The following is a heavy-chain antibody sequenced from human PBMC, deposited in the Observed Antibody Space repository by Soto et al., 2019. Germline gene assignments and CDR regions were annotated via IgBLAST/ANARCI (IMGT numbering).Heavy chain of an antibody. Sequence: PSETLSLTCAVSGGSISSGTYSWCWIRQPPGKGLEWIGNIHHSGSTYYNPSLKSRVTISVDRSKNQFSLKLSSMTAADTAVFYCARLVTDAFDIWGQGTMVTVSS. CDR2: IHHSGST. CDR3: ARLVTDAFDI. D-gene: IGHD2-15*01. V-gene: IGHV4-30-2*01. CDR1: GGSISSGTYS. J-gene: IGHJ3*02.